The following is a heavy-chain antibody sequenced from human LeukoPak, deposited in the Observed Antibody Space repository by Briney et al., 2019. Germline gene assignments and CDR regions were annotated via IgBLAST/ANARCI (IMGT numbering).Heavy chain of an antibody. CDR1: GYSISSDYY. CDR2: IYHSGST. J-gene: IGHJ4*02. D-gene: IGHD3-16*02. CDR3: ARYDVWGTYRAFDY. Sequence: SETLSLTCTVSGYSISSDYYWGWIRQPPGKGLEWIGFIYHSGSTYYNPSLKGRVTISVDTSKNQFSLKLSSVTAADTAVYYCARYDVWGTYRAFDYWGQGTLVTVSS. V-gene: IGHV4-38-2*02.